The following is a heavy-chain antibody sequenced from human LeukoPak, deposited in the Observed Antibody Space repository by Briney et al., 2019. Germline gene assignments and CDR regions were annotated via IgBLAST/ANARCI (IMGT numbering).Heavy chain of an antibody. CDR1: GFTFSSYS. J-gene: IGHJ4*02. Sequence: PGGSLRLSCAASGFTFSSYSMNWVRQAPGKGLEWVSSISSSSSYIYYADSVKGRFTISRDNAKNSLYLQMNSLRAEDTAVYYCAKDTPTTSGYFDYWGQGTLVTVSS. V-gene: IGHV3-21*01. D-gene: IGHD1-1*01. CDR3: AKDTPTTSGYFDY. CDR2: ISSSSSYI.